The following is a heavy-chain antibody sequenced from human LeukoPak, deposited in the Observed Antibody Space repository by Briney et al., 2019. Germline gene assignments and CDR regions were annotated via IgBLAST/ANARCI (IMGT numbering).Heavy chain of an antibody. CDR3: VKDRSYSSTFGFDM. V-gene: IGHV3-9*03. J-gene: IGHJ3*02. D-gene: IGHD6-13*01. CDR2: ISWTSGRT. CDR1: GFTFDDYA. Sequence: GRSLRLSCVASGFTFDDYAMHWDRQGPGMGLEWVSGISWTSGRTDYADSVKGRFTISRDNAKNSLYLQMNTLRPEDMALYYCVKDRSYSSTFGFDMWGQGTMVTVSS.